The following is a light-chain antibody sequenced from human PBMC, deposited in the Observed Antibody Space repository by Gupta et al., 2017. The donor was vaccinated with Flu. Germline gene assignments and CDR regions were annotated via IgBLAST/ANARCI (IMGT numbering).Light chain of an antibody. CDR3: SAYTSANTWL. CDR2: EVT. Sequence: QSALTQPASISGSPGQSITISCTGTSSDVGGYKYVSWYQQHPGKAPKLVIYEVTNRPSGVSNRFSGPKSGNTASLTISGLQAEDEADYYCSAYTSANTWLFGGGTKLTVL. CDR1: SSDVGGYKY. J-gene: IGLJ3*02. V-gene: IGLV2-14*01.